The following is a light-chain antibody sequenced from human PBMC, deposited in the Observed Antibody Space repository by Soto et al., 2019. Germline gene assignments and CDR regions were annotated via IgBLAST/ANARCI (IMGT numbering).Light chain of an antibody. V-gene: IGKV1-5*01. CDR1: QSISSW. CDR3: QQYNTYSPT. Sequence: DILMTKSASTLSASVGDRVVITCRASQSISSWLARYQQKPGKAPKLLIYDASSLQSGVPSRFSRSGSGTEFTLTTSSLQPDDFATYYCQQYNTYSPTFGQGTRWIS. J-gene: IGKJ1*01. CDR2: DAS.